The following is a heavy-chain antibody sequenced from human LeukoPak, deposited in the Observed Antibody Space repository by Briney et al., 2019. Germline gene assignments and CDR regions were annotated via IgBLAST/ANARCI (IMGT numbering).Heavy chain of an antibody. CDR2: IYYSGST. CDR1: GGSISGSSYY. V-gene: IGHV4-39*07. CDR3: ARVSLDSFDY. Sequence: SETLSLTCTVSGGSISGSSYYWGWIRQPPGKGLEWIGSIYYSGSTYYNPSLKSRVTISVDTSKNQFSLKLSSVTAADTAVYYCARVSLDSFDYWGQGTLVTVSS. D-gene: IGHD3-22*01. J-gene: IGHJ4*02.